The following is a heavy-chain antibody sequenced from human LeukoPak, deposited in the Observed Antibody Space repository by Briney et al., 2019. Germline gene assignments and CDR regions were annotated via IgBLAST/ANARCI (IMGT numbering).Heavy chain of an antibody. D-gene: IGHD3-10*01. J-gene: IGHJ5*02. CDR3: ARDTGRNWFDP. Sequence: SETLSLTCAVYGGSFSGYYWSWIRQPPGKGLEWIGEINHSGSTNYNPSLKSRVTISVDTSKNQFSLKLSSVTAADTAVYYCARDTGRNWFDPWGQGTLVTVSS. CDR2: INHSGST. CDR1: GGSFSGYY. V-gene: IGHV4-34*01.